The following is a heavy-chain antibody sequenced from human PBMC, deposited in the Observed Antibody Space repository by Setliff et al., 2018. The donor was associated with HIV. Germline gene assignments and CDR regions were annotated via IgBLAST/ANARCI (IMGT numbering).Heavy chain of an antibody. CDR2: SDWDDDK. D-gene: IGHD1-1*01. Sequence: SGPTLVNPTQTLTLTCTFSGFSLTTSGMCVTWIRQPPGRALEWLARSDWDDDKYYSTSLKTRLTISRDTSKNQVVLTMTNVDPVDTATYYCAQLLLPLGAYNYETWGQGMLVTVSS. CDR3: AQLLLPLGAYNYET. CDR1: GFSLTTSGMC. J-gene: IGHJ5*02. V-gene: IGHV2-70*11.